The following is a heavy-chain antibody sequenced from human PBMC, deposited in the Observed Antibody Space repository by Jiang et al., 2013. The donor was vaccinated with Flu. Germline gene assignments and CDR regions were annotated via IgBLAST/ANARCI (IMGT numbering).Heavy chain of an antibody. J-gene: IGHJ6*02. D-gene: IGHD2-21*01. CDR3: AKDNSPLSVYYGMDV. Sequence: VQLLESGGGLVQPGRSLRLSCAASGFTFDDYAMHWVRQAPGKGLEWVSGISWNSGSIGYADSVKGRFTISRDNAKNSLYLQMNSLRAEDTALYYCAKDNSPLSVYYGMDVWGQGTTVTVSS. CDR1: GFTFDDYA. V-gene: IGHV3-9*01. CDR2: ISWNSGSI.